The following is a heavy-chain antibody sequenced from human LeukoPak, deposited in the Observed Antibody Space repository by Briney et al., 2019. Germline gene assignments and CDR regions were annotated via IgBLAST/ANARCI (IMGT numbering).Heavy chain of an antibody. Sequence: SETLSLTCAVYGGSFSGYYWSWIRQPPGKGLEWIGEINHSGSTNYNPSLKSRVTISVDTSKNQFSLKLSSVTAADTAVYYCARGYYDFWSGHGRFDPWGQGTLVTVSS. V-gene: IGHV4-34*01. D-gene: IGHD3-3*01. CDR2: INHSGST. CDR3: ARGYYDFWSGHGRFDP. CDR1: GGSFSGYY. J-gene: IGHJ5*02.